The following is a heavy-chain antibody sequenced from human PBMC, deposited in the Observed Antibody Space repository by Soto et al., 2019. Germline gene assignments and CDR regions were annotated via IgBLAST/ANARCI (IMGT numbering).Heavy chain of an antibody. D-gene: IGHD1-7*01. J-gene: IGHJ3*02. CDR3: AKCMQAYWNYDAHHI. Sequence: SGGSLRLSCAASGFTFSTYSMTWVRQAPGKGLEWVAHITATGGNTYYADSARGRFTISRDTSGNTLYLQMNSLRAEDTALYYCAKCMQAYWNYDAHHIWGQGTMVT. V-gene: IGHV3-23*01. CDR2: ITATGGNT. CDR1: GFTFSTYS.